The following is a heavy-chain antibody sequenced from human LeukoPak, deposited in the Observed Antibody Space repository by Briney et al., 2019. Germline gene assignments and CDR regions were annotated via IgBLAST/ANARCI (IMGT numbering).Heavy chain of an antibody. CDR1: GFTFSSYW. CDR2: IYTDGSST. CDR3: ARGSSGYYYG. V-gene: IGHV3-74*01. Sequence: GGSLRLSCAASGFTFSSYWMSWVRQAPGKGLVWVSRIYTDGSSTNYADSVKGRFTISRDNAKNTLYLQMNSLRGEDTAVYYCARGSSGYYYGWGQGTLVTVSS. J-gene: IGHJ4*02. D-gene: IGHD3-22*01.